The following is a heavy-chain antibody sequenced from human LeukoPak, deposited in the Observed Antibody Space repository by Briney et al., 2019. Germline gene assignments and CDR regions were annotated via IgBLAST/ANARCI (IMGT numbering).Heavy chain of an antibody. CDR1: RGTFSSYA. Sequence: SVKVSCKASRGTFSSYAISWVRQAPGQGLEWMGGIIPIFGTANYAQKFQGRVTITADESTSTAYMELSSLRSEDTAVYYCARGSYYYDSSGYSNKYNWFDPWGQGTLVTVSS. V-gene: IGHV1-69*13. J-gene: IGHJ5*02. CDR2: IIPIFGTA. D-gene: IGHD3-22*01. CDR3: ARGSYYYDSSGYSNKYNWFDP.